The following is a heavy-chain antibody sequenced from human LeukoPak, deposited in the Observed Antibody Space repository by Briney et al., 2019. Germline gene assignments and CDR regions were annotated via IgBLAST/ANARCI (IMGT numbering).Heavy chain of an antibody. CDR1: GFTFSSDS. Sequence: GGSLRLSCAASGFTFSSDSMNWVRQAPGKGLEWVSYISSGSYTIYYVDSVKGRFTISRDNAKNSLYLQMNSLRDEDTAVYYCARAIHDSSLYPFDYWGQGALVTVSS. CDR2: ISSGSYTI. J-gene: IGHJ4*02. D-gene: IGHD3-22*01. V-gene: IGHV3-48*02. CDR3: ARAIHDSSLYPFDY.